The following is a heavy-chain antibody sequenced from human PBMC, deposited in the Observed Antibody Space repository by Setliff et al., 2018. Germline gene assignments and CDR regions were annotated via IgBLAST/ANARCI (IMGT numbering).Heavy chain of an antibody. CDR2: IYTSGST. CDR3: ARDDTAMVSGFDY. V-gene: IGHV4-4*08. D-gene: IGHD5-18*01. CDR1: GGSISSYY. J-gene: IGHJ4*02. Sequence: SETLSLTCTVSGGSISSYYCSWIRQPPGKGLEWIGYIYTSGSTNYNPSLKSRVTISVDTSKNQFSLKLSSVTAADTAVYYCARDDTAMVSGFDYWGQGTLVTVSS.